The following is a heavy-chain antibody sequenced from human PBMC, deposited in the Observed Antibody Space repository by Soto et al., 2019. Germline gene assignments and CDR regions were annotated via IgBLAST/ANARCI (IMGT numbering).Heavy chain of an antibody. J-gene: IGHJ6*02. Sequence: GGSLRLSCEASGFSFSSYAMTWVRQAPGKGLEWVSVISGSGGTTYYADSVKGRFTISRDNSKNTLYLQMYSLRAEDTAVYYCVKDRTRIIMLRGVKDHGMDVWGQGTTVTVS. CDR3: VKDRTRIIMLRGVKDHGMDV. D-gene: IGHD3-10*01. CDR2: ISGSGGTT. CDR1: GFSFSSYA. V-gene: IGHV3-23*01.